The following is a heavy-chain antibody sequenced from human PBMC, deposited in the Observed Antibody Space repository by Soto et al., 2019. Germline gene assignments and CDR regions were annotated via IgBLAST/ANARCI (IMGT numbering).Heavy chain of an antibody. V-gene: IGHV4-39*01. CDR3: ARLEYYYDSSCPDY. J-gene: IGHJ4*02. CDR2: IYYSGST. CDR1: GGSISSSSYY. D-gene: IGHD3-22*01. Sequence: KPSETLSLTCTVSGGSISSSSYYWGWIRQPPGKVLEWIGSIYYSGSTYYNPSLKSRVTISVDTSKNQFSLKLSSVTAADTAVYYCARLEYYYDSSCPDYWGQGTLVTVS.